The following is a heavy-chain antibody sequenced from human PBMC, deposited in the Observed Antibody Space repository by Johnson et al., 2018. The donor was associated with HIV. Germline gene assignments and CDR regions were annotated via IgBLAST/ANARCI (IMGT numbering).Heavy chain of an antibody. CDR1: GFTFSDYY. Sequence: VQLVESGGGVVQPGRSLRLSCAASGFTFSDYYMSWIRQAPGKGLEWVSVIYSGGNTYYADSVKGRVTISRDNSKNTRYLQMNSLRAEDTAGYYCAKGGEVWYGAFDFWGQGTMAIVSS. J-gene: IGHJ3*01. D-gene: IGHD6-13*01. CDR2: IYSGGNT. CDR3: AKGGEVWYGAFDF. V-gene: IGHV3-66*02.